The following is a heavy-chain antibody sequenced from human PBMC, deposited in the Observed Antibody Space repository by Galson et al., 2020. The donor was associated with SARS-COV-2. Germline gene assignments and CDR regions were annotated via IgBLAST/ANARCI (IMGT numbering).Heavy chain of an antibody. J-gene: IGHJ5*02. Sequence: ETLPLTCSVSGGPISSFYWSWIRQPPGKGLEWIGYINYSGSTHYNPSLKSRVTISVDTSKNQFSLKLSSVTAADTAVYYCARGGPGYSSTWNWFDPWGQGTLVTVSS. D-gene: IGHD6-13*01. V-gene: IGHV4-59*01. CDR1: GGPISSFY. CDR2: INYSGST. CDR3: ARGGPGYSSTWNWFDP.